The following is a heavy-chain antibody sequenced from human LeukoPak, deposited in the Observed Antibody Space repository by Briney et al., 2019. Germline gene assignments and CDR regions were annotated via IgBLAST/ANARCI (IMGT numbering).Heavy chain of an antibody. CDR3: ARDRVSMDDDHYYGMDV. D-gene: IGHD2-8*01. CDR2: ISYDGSNK. CDR1: GFTFSSYA. V-gene: IGHV3-30-3*01. J-gene: IGHJ6*02. Sequence: PGGSLRLSCAASGFTFSSYAMHWVRQAPGKGLEWVAVISYDGSNKYYADSVKGRFTISRDNSKNTLYLQMNSLRAEDTAVYYCARDRVSMDDDHYYGMDVWGQGTTVTVSS.